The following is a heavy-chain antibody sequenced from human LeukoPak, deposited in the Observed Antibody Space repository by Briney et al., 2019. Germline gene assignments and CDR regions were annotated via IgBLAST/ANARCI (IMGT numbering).Heavy chain of an antibody. D-gene: IGHD3-22*01. CDR2: IRYDGSNE. V-gene: IGHV3-30*02. Sequence: AGGSLRLSCAASGVTFSGHAMHWVRQAPGKGLEWVAFIRYDGSNEYYADSVKGRFTISRDNSKNTLYLQMNSLRDEDTAVYYCARGLYYYDGSGYPDWGQGTLVTVSS. J-gene: IGHJ4*02. CDR3: ARGLYYYDGSGYPD. CDR1: GVTFSGHA.